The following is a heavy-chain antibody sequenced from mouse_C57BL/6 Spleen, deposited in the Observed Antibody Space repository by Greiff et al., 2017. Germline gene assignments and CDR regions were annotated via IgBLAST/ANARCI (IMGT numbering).Heavy chain of an antibody. V-gene: IGHV1-81*01. J-gene: IGHJ4*01. CDR1: GYTFTSYG. CDR3: ASNYSNYGGFDYAMDY. Sequence: QVQLKESGAELARPGASVKLSCKASGYTFTSYGISWVKQRTGQGLEWIGEIYPRSGNTYYNEKFKGKATLTADKSSSTAYMELRSLTSEDSAVYFCASNYSNYGGFDYAMDYWGQGTSVTVSS. CDR2: IYPRSGNT. D-gene: IGHD2-5*01.